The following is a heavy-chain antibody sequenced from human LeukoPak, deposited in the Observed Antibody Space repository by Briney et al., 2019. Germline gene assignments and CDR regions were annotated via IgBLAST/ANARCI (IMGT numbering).Heavy chain of an antibody. CDR2: IFPGDSDT. J-gene: IGHJ4*02. D-gene: IGHD5-18*01. V-gene: IGHV5-51*01. Sequence: KHGESLKISCEGSGYSFTTYWIGWVRQMPGKGLEWMGIIFPGDSDTRYSPSFQGQVTFSADKSITTAYLQWSSLKASDTAMYYCARQGGGETAMFDYWGQGTLVTVSS. CDR3: ARQGGGETAMFDY. CDR1: GYSFTTYW.